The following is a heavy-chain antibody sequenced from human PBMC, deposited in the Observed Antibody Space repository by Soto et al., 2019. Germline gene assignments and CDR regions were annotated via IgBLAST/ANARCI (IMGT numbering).Heavy chain of an antibody. V-gene: IGHV3-30*14. CDR2: MTYDGATE. J-gene: IGHJ3*01. CDR3: ARVSLSIAVNDALDV. CDR1: GFTFSDYV. Sequence: QVRLVESGGGVVQPGTSLRLSCAASGFTFSDYVIHGVRQSAGKGLEWVASMTYDGATEYYADSVKGRFTMSRDNSKRALSLQMNSLRPDDTAVYYCARVSLSIAVNDALDVWGQGTTVTVSS. D-gene: IGHD3-3*02.